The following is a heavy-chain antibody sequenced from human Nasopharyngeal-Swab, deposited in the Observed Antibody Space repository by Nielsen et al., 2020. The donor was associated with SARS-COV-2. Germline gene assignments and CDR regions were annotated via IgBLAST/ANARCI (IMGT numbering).Heavy chain of an antibody. CDR1: GFTFSSYA. D-gene: IGHD3-22*01. CDR3: AKDLEDYYDSSGLVYGMDV. Sequence: GGSLRLSCAASGFTFSSYAMSWVRQAPGKGLEWVSAISGSGGSTYYADSVKGRFTISRDNSKNRLYLQMNSLRAEDTAVYYCAKDLEDYYDSSGLVYGMDVWGQGTTVTVSS. V-gene: IGHV3-23*01. J-gene: IGHJ6*02. CDR2: ISGSGGST.